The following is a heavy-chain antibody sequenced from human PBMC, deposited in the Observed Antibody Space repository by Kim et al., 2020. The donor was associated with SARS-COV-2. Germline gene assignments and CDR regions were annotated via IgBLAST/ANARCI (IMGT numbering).Heavy chain of an antibody. CDR1: GDSISSGDHY. CDR3: ARGPYYEILTGRHYYFDY. Sequence: SETLSLTCTVTGDSISSGDHYWSWIRQHPGKGLEWVGFIFYSGATYYNPSLRSRVTMSIDTSNNQFSLELNSVTAADTAVYYCARGPYYEILTGRHYYFDYWGQGTLVTVSS. V-gene: IGHV4-31*03. D-gene: IGHD3-9*01. CDR2: IFYSGAT. J-gene: IGHJ4*02.